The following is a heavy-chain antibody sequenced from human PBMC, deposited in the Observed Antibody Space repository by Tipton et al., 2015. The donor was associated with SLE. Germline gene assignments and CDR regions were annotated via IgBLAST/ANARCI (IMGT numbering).Heavy chain of an antibody. CDR3: ATVSHSRVWSFDS. J-gene: IGHJ4*01. CDR1: GFSFTNSA. Sequence: QLVQSGPEVKKPGTSVKVSCKASGFSFTNSALQWVRQARGQRPEWIGWIVVGSGNTNYAQKFQERVTITRDMSTDTAYMDLSSLGSEDTAVYYCATVSHSRVWSFDSWGQGTLVTVSS. V-gene: IGHV1-58*01. D-gene: IGHD2-21*01. CDR2: IVVGSGNT.